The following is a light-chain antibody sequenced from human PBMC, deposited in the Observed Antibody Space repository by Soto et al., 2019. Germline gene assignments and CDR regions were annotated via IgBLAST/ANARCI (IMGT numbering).Light chain of an antibody. Sequence: DLQMTQSPSSLSASVGDRVTITCQASQDISNYLNWYQQKPGKAPKLLIYDASNLETGVPSRFSGSGSGTDFTFTISSLQAEDIATYYCQQYDNLLFTFGPGTKVDIK. CDR2: DAS. J-gene: IGKJ3*01. CDR3: QQYDNLLFT. V-gene: IGKV1-33*01. CDR1: QDISNY.